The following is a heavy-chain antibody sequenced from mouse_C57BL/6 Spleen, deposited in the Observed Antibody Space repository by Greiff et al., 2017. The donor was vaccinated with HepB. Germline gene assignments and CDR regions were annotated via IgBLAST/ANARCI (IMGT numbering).Heavy chain of an antibody. CDR1: GYTFTSYW. CDR2: IYPGSGST. V-gene: IGHV1-55*01. CDR3: AREDGYGNYWFAY. J-gene: IGHJ3*01. D-gene: IGHD2-10*02. Sequence: QVQLQQPGAELVKPGASVKMSCKASGYTFTSYWITWVKQRPGQGLEWIGDIYPGSGSTNYNEKFKSKATLTVDTSSSTAYMQLSSLTSEDSAVYYCAREDGYGNYWFAYWGQGTLVTVSA.